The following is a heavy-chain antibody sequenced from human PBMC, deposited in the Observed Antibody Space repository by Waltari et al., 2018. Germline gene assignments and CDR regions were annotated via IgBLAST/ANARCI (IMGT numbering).Heavy chain of an antibody. CDR3: ARADSDDYGDWYFDY. D-gene: IGHD4-17*01. J-gene: IGHJ4*02. CDR2: IIPGGSYT. Sequence: EVQLVQSGAEVKKPGESLQISCKGSGYSFTSYWIGWVRQMPGQGLGWMGIIIPGGSYTSYSPSFQGQATISADKAISTAYLQWSSLKASDTAMYYCARADSDDYGDWYFDYWGQGTLVTVSS. V-gene: IGHV5-51*06. CDR1: GYSFTSYW.